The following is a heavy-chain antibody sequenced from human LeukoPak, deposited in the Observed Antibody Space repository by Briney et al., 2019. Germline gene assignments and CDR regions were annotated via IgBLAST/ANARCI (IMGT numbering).Heavy chain of an antibody. D-gene: IGHD1-7*01. CDR3: TTGSSYPPGELDY. J-gene: IGHJ4*02. V-gene: IGHV4-59*07. CDR1: LGSIRNYY. CDR2: IFYSGTT. Sequence: SDRLSHTPIAPLGSIRNYYWSGVRQPPAEGLERIGYIFYSGTTDYNPSLKGRVTMSLDTSKNQFSLRLSSVAAADTAVYYCTTGSSYPPGELDYWGQGSLVTVSS.